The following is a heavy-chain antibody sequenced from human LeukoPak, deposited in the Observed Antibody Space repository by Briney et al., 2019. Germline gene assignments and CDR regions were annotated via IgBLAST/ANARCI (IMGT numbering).Heavy chain of an antibody. J-gene: IGHJ4*02. CDR1: GSTYRSYT. V-gene: IGHV1-69*13. CDR2: IAPIFGTA. Sequence: SVKVSCKASGSTYRSYTISWVRQAPGQGLEWMGDIAPIFGTANYAQNFQGRVTITADESTSTAYMELSSLKSDDTAVYYCARGEVGYYYGSGSYYGYWGQGTLVTVSS. CDR3: ARGEVGYYYGSGSYYGY. D-gene: IGHD3-10*01.